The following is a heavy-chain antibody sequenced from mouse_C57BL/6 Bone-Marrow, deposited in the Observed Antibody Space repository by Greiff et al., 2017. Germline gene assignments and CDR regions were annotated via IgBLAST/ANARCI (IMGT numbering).Heavy chain of an antibody. CDR3: ARGGWLLLRFAY. CDR2: IYPSDSET. Sequence: QVQLQQPGAELVRPGSSVKLSCKASGYTFTSYWMDWVKQRPGQGLEWIGNIYPSDSETHYNQKFKDKATLTVDKSSSTAYMQLSSLTSEDSAVYYCARGGWLLLRFAYWGQGTLVTVSA. V-gene: IGHV1-61*01. D-gene: IGHD2-3*01. J-gene: IGHJ3*01. CDR1: GYTFTSYW.